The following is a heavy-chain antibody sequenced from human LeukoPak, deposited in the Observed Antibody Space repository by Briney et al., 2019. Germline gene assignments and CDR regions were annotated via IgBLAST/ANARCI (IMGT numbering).Heavy chain of an antibody. J-gene: IGHJ3*02. CDR3: ARDTAYGDGAFDI. CDR2: ISGSSSYI. D-gene: IGHD4-17*01. Sequence: GGSLRLSCAASGFTFSSYSMNWVRQAPGKGLEWVSSISGSSSYIYYADSVKGRFTISRDNAKNSLYLQMNSLRAEDTAVYYCARDTAYGDGAFDIWGQGTMVTVSS. CDR1: GFTFSSYS. V-gene: IGHV3-21*01.